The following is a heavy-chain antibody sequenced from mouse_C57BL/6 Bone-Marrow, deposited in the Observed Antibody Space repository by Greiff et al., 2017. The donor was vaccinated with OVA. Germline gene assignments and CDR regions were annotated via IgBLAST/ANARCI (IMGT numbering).Heavy chain of an antibody. Sequence: QVQLQQPGAELVKPGASVKLSCKASGYTFTSYWMQWVNQRPGQGLEWIGEIDPSDSYTNYNQKFKGKATLTVDTSSSTAYMQLSSLTSEDSAVYYCAGYTHAMDYWGQGTSVTVSS. CDR1: GYTFTSYW. CDR3: AGYTHAMDY. V-gene: IGHV1-50*01. CDR2: IDPSDSYT. D-gene: IGHD2-14*01. J-gene: IGHJ4*01.